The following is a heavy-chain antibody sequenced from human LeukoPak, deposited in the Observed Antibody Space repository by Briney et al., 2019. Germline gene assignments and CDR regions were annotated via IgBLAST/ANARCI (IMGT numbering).Heavy chain of an antibody. Sequence: EASVKVSCKASGYSLSDFSLYWVRQAPGQGLEWVGWINPNSGATEYAQKFQGRVTMTSDTSINTAYMEVSGLRVDDTAVYYCARATFWSGYSVMIPHYWGQGTLVTVSS. CDR3: ARATFWSGYSVMIPHY. V-gene: IGHV1-2*02. CDR1: GYSLSDFS. J-gene: IGHJ4*02. D-gene: IGHD3-3*01. CDR2: INPNSGAT.